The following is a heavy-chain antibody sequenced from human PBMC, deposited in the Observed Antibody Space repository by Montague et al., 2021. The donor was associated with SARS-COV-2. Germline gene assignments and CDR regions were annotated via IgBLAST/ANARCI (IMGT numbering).Heavy chain of an antibody. CDR3: ARDSSGWSRFDY. CDR2: IYHSGST. J-gene: IGHJ4*02. D-gene: IGHD6-19*01. V-gene: IGHV4-4*02. CDR1: GGSISSSNW. Sequence: SETLSLTCAVSGGSISSSNWWSWVRQPPGKGLEWIGEIYHSGSTNYNPSLKSQVTISVDKSKNQFSLKLSSVTAADTAVYYCARDSSGWSRFDYWGQGTLATVSS.